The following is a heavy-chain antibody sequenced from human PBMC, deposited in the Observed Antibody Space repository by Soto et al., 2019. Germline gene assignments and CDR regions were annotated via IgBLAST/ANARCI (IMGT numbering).Heavy chain of an antibody. CDR1: GGTFSSYA. D-gene: IGHD3-3*01. CDR2: IIPIFGTA. CDR3: ASHPHDFWSGYYIGYFGY. J-gene: IGHJ4*02. Sequence: ASVKVSYKASGGTFSSYAISWVRQAPGEGLEWMGGIIPIFGTANYAQKFQGRVTITADESTSTAYMELSSLRSEDTAVYYCASHPHDFWSGYYIGYFGYWGQGTLVTVSS. V-gene: IGHV1-69*13.